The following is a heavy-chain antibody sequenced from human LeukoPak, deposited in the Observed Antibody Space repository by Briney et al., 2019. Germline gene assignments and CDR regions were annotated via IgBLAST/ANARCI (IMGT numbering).Heavy chain of an antibody. CDR2: IWFDGSDK. V-gene: IGHV3-33*01. J-gene: IGHJ4*02. Sequence: GRSLRLSCAAAGFTFSSYGMHWVRQAPGKGLEWVAIIWFDGSDKYYADSVKGRFTISRDNSKNTLYLQMNSLRAEDTAVYYCARDPPDYWGQGILVTVSS. CDR3: ARDPPDY. CDR1: GFTFSSYG.